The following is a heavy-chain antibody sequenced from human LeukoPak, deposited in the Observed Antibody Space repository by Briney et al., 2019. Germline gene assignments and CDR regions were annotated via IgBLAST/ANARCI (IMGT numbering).Heavy chain of an antibody. CDR1: GFTFSSYS. V-gene: IGHV3-21*01. CDR3: ARAKWVERRGGFDY. CDR2: ISSSSSYI. J-gene: IGHJ4*02. D-gene: IGHD1-1*01. Sequence: PGGSLRLSCAASGFTFSSYSMNWVRQAPGKGLEWVSSISSSSSYIYYADSVKGRFTISRDNAKNSLYLQMNSLRAEDTAVYYCARAKWVERRGGFDYWGQGTLVTVSS.